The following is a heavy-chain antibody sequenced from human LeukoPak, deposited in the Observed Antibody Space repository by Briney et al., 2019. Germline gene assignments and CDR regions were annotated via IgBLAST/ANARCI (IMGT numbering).Heavy chain of an antibody. Sequence: GGSLRLSCAASGFTFNNYNMNWVRQAPGKGLEWVSSISTSSNYIYYAESVKGRFTISRDNAKNSLYLQMNSLRGEDTAVYYCARGAVATTFDFWGQGTLVTVSS. J-gene: IGHJ4*02. CDR1: GFTFNNYN. D-gene: IGHD5-12*01. CDR2: ISTSSNYI. V-gene: IGHV3-21*01. CDR3: ARGAVATTFDF.